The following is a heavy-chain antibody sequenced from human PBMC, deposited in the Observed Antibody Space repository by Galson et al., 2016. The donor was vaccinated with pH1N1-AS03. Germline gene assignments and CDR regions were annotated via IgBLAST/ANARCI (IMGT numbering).Heavy chain of an antibody. CDR1: GFAFSTYW. CDR3: AGAGDDFWGESKYGPDF. J-gene: IGHJ4*02. V-gene: IGHV3-7*04. Sequence: SLRLSCAASGFAFSTYWMSWVRLAPGKGLEWVANIKQDGSEKYYVDSVKGRFTISRDNADNSVFLQMNSLRAEDTAIYYCAGAGDDFWGESKYGPDFWGQGTLLTVSS. CDR2: IKQDGSEK. D-gene: IGHD3-3*01.